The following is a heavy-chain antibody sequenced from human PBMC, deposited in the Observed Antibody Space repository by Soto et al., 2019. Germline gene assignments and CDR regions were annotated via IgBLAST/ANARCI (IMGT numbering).Heavy chain of an antibody. Sequence: ASVKVSCKASGYTFTGYYIHWVRQAPGQGLEWMGWINPNSGSTNYAQKFQGKVTMTRDTSISAASMELSRLRSDDTAVYYCARDPSGGWNDGEVQGNYWGQGTLVTLSS. D-gene: IGHD1-1*01. CDR3: ARDPSGGWNDGEVQGNY. V-gene: IGHV1-2*02. CDR1: GYTFTGYY. CDR2: INPNSGST. J-gene: IGHJ4*02.